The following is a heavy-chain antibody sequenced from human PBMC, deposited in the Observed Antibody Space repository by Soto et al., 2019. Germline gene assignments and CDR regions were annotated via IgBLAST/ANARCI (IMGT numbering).Heavy chain of an antibody. CDR1: GGSISRYY. CDR3: ARRGGTYYDFWSGYYRRDDYYYYGMDV. CDR2: IYYSGST. V-gene: IGHV4-59*01. D-gene: IGHD3-3*01. J-gene: IGHJ6*02. Sequence: PSETLSLTCTASGGSISRYYWHWIRQPPGKGLECIGYIYYSGSTNYNPSLKSRVTISVDTSKNQFSLKLSSGTAADTDVYYCARRGGTYYDFWSGYYRRDDYYYYGMDVWGQGTTVTVSS.